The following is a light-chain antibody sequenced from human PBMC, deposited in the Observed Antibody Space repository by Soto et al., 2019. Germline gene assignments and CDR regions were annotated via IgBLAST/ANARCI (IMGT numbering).Light chain of an antibody. V-gene: IGKV3D-15*01. Sequence: EIVMTQSPTILSVSPGERATLSCRASQSVSSNLAWYQQKPGQPPRLLMYGVYTRAPGTPARFTGSGSGTEFTVANSSLQSEDSAVDYCQQYDNWPPLTLGQGTKVEIK. CDR3: QQYDNWPPLT. J-gene: IGKJ1*01. CDR2: GVY. CDR1: QSVSSN.